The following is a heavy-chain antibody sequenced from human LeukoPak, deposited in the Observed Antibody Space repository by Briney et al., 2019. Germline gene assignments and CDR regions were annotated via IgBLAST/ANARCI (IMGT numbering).Heavy chain of an antibody. Sequence: GGSLRLSCAASGFTFSSYGMHWVRQAPGKGLEWVAVISYDGSNKYYADSVKGRFTISRDNSKNTLYLQMNSLRAEDTAVYYCAKGPNYYDSSGYYPYYWGQGTLVTVSS. V-gene: IGHV3-30*18. J-gene: IGHJ4*02. CDR3: AKGPNYYDSSGYYPYY. CDR2: ISYDGSNK. D-gene: IGHD3-22*01. CDR1: GFTFSSYG.